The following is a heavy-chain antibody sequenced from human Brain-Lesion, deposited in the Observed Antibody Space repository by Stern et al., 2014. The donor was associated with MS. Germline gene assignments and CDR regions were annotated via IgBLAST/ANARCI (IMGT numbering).Heavy chain of an antibody. J-gene: IGHJ4*02. CDR1: GGSISSGSFY. D-gene: IGHD5-18*01. V-gene: IGHV4-61*02. CDR3: ARETGGYTYGDTDFFDY. Sequence: QLQLQESGPGLVKPSQTLSLTCIVSGGSISSGSFYWNWIRQPAGKGLEWIGRIYSSGSTNYNPYLKSRVTLSGDTPNNPLSLQMIYMTAADTAVYYCARETGGYTYGDTDFFDYWGQGALVTVSS. CDR2: IYSSGST.